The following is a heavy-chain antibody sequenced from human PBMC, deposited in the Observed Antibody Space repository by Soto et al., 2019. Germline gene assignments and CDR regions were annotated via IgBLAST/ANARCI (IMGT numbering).Heavy chain of an antibody. V-gene: IGHV4-59*01. J-gene: IGHJ5*02. D-gene: IGHD2-15*01. CDR2: IYYSGST. CDR3: ARASQRLLPGWFDP. Sequence: QVQLQESGPGLVKPSETLSLTCTVSGGSISSYYWSWIRQPPGQGLEWIGYIYYSGSTNYNPSLKSRVTISVDTSKNQFSLKLSSVTAADTAVYYCARASQRLLPGWFDPWGQGTLVTVSS. CDR1: GGSISSYY.